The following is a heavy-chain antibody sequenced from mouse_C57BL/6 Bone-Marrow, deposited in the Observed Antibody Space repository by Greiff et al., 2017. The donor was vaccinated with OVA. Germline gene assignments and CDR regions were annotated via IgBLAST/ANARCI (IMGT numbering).Heavy chain of an antibody. Sequence: QVQLQQPGAELVKPGASVKMSCKASGYTFTSYWITWVKQRPGQGLEWIGDIYPGSGSTNYNEKFKSKATLTVDTSSSTAYMQLSSLTSADSAVYYGARADGCSSCYFWVWGTGTTVTVSS. CDR1: GYTFTSYW. V-gene: IGHV1-55*01. J-gene: IGHJ1*03. CDR3: ARADGCSSCYFWV. CDR2: IYPGSGST. D-gene: IGHD2-3*01.